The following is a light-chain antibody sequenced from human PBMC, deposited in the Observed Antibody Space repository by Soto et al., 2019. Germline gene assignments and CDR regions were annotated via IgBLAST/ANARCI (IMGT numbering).Light chain of an antibody. V-gene: IGKV3-15*01. J-gene: IGKJ3*01. CDR3: QQYNNWPPFS. CDR1: QSISSN. CDR2: GAS. Sequence: IVMTQSPATLSVSQGERATLSCRASQSISSNLAWYQQKNGQTPRLLIYGASTRAAGIPARFSGSGSGTDFTLTISSLQSEDFAVYYCQQYNNWPPFSFGPGTKVDIK.